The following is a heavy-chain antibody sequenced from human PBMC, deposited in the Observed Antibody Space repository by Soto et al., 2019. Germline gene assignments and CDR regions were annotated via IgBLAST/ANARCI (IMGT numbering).Heavy chain of an antibody. CDR2: ISSSSSYT. CDR1: GFTFSDYY. D-gene: IGHD3-22*01. J-gene: IGHJ4*02. V-gene: IGHV3-11*05. CDR3: ARGYRHYFDTSGSPIDY. Sequence: GGSLRLSCTASGFTFSDYYMSWIRQAPGKGLEWVSYISSSSSYTNYADSVKGRFTISRDNTKNSLFLQMNSLRAEDTAVYFCARGYRHYFDTSGSPIDYWGQGT.